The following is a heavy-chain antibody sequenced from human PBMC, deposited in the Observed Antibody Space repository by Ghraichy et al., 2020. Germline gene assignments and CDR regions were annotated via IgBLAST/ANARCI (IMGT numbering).Heavy chain of an antibody. D-gene: IGHD7-27*01. CDR2: IYYSGST. V-gene: IGHV4-59*01. CDR3: ARGGANWGLPRWYFDL. J-gene: IGHJ2*01. Sequence: SETLSLTCTVSGGSISSYYWSWIRQPPGKGLEWIGYIYYSGSTNYNPSLKSRVTISVDTSKNHFSLKLSSVTAADTAVYYCARGGANWGLPRWYFDLWGRGTLVTVSS. CDR1: GGSISSYY.